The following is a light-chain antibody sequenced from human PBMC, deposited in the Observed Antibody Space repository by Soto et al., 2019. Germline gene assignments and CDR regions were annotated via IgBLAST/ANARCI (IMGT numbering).Light chain of an antibody. CDR2: YAS. CDR1: QSVSSY. J-gene: IGKJ3*01. Sequence: EIVLTQSPATLSLSPGERATLSCRASQSVSSYLAWYHQKPGQAPRLLIYYASNRATGIPARFSGSGSGTGFTLTISSLEPEDFAVYYCQQRSNWTPVFTFGPGTKVDIK. V-gene: IGKV3-11*01. CDR3: QQRSNWTPVFT.